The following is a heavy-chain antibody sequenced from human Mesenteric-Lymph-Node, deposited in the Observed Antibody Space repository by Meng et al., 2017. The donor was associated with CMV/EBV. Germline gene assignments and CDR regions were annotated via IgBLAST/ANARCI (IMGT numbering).Heavy chain of an antibody. CDR3: ARERFDYGDYGLDF. D-gene: IGHD4-17*01. CDR1: GFTVSSNY. Sequence: GESLKISCAASGFTVSSNYMSWVRQAPGKGLEWVSVIYSGGSTYYADSVKGRFTISRDNSKNTLYLQMNSLRAEDTAVYYCARERFDYGDYGLDFWGQGTLVTVSS. CDR2: IYSGGST. J-gene: IGHJ4*02. V-gene: IGHV3-66*01.